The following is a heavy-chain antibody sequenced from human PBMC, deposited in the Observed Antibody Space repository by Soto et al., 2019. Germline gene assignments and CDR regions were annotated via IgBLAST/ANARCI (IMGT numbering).Heavy chain of an antibody. V-gene: IGHV4-39*07. CDR2: IYYSGST. CDR1: GCSISSGDFY. J-gene: IGHJ4*02. D-gene: IGHD2-8*02. CDR3: ARDKITGLFDY. Sequence: PSETLSLTCTVSGCSISSGDFYWSWIRQPPGKGLEWIGYIYYSGSTNYNPSLKSRVTISVDTSKNQFSLKLTSVTAADTAVYYCARDKITGLFDYWGQGTLVT.